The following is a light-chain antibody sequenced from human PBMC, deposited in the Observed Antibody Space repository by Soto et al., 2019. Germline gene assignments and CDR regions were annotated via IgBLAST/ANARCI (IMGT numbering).Light chain of an antibody. V-gene: IGLV2-14*03. J-gene: IGLJ1*01. CDR2: DVT. CDR1: SSDVGGYNY. CDR3: ASKTTSTTYV. Sequence: QSALTQPASVSGSPGQSIAISCTGTSSDVGGYNYVSWYQHHPGKAPKLVIYDVTNRPSGVSDRFSGSKSGNTASLTISGLQDEDEAEHYCASKTTSTTYVFGPGTKLTVL.